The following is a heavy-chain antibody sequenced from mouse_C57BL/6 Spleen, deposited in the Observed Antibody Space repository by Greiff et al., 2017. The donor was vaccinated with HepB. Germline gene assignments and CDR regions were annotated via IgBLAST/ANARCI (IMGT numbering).Heavy chain of an antibody. D-gene: IGHD2-2*01. CDR2: IYPRSGNI. Sequence: VQLQQSGAELARPGASVKLSCKASGYTFTSYGISWVKQRTGQGLEWIGEIYPRSGNIYYNEKFKGKATLTADKSSSTAYMELRSLTSEDSAVYFCARSAYGYDAWFAYWGQGTLVTVSA. J-gene: IGHJ3*01. V-gene: IGHV1-81*01. CDR3: ARSAYGYDAWFAY. CDR1: GYTFTSYG.